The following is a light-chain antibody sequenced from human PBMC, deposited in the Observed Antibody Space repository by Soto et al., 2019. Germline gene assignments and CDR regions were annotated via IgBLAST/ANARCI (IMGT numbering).Light chain of an antibody. V-gene: IGKV3-11*01. Sequence: EIVLTQSPATLSLSPGERATLSCRASQSIGIYLAWYRQKPGQAPRLLIYGASNRATGIPARFSGSGSGTDFTLTITSLEPEDFAVYYCQQYNNWPPWTFGQGTKVEIK. J-gene: IGKJ1*01. CDR1: QSIGIY. CDR3: QQYNNWPPWT. CDR2: GAS.